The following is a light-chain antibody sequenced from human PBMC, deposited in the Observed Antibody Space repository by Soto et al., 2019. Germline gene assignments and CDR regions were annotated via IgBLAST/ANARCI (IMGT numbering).Light chain of an antibody. J-gene: IGKJ1*01. Sequence: IQMTQCPSFLSASVGDRVAITCRASQDIGNWLAWYQQKPGEAPKLLIYDASALPRGVPSRFSGSGSGTKFTLTIASLQPDDFATYYCQQYETFSGTFGPGTKVDIK. CDR3: QQYETFSGT. V-gene: IGKV1-5*01. CDR2: DAS. CDR1: QDIGNW.